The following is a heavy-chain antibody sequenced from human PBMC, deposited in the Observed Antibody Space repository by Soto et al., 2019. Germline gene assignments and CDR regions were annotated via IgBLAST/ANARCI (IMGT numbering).Heavy chain of an antibody. Sequence: GSLRLSCAASGFTFSSYSMNWVRQAPGKGLEWVSSISSSSSYIYYADSVKGRFTISRDNAKNSLYLQMNSLRAEDTAVYYCARDRYDFWSGPWFDPWGQGTLVTVSS. D-gene: IGHD3-3*01. CDR1: GFTFSSYS. J-gene: IGHJ5*02. CDR2: ISSSSSYI. CDR3: ARDRYDFWSGPWFDP. V-gene: IGHV3-21*01.